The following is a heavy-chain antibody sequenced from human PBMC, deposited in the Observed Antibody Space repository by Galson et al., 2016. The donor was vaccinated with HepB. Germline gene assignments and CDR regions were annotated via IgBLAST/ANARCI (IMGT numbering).Heavy chain of an antibody. CDR3: ARDPPYVTGGIEY. Sequence: SLRLSCAASGFTFRSSRMIWVRQAPGKGLAWVSYIGSSTSRIYYADSVKGRFTISRDNARNSLYRQMHSLRAEDTAVYYCARDPPYVTGGIEYWGQGTLVTVSS. V-gene: IGHV3-48*04. CDR1: GFTFRSSR. J-gene: IGHJ4*02. D-gene: IGHD3-10*01. CDR2: IGSSTSRI.